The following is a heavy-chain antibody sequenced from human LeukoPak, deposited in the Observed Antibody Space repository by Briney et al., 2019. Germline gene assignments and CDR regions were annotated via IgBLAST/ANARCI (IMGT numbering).Heavy chain of an antibody. CDR2: VNQDGSGK. CDR3: ARDLDY. J-gene: IGHJ4*02. V-gene: IGHV3-7*01. CDR1: GFTFTNYW. Sequence: GRSLRLSCAASGFTFTNYWMDWVRQAPGKGLGWVANVNQDGSGKYYVDSVKGRFTISRDNAKNSLSLQMDSLRDEDTALYYCARDLDYWGQGTLVTVSS.